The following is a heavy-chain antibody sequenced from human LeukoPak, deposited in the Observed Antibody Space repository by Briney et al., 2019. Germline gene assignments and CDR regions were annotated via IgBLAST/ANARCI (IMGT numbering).Heavy chain of an antibody. Sequence: GGSLRLSCAVSGFTFSSYAMTWVRQPPGKGLNWASAIRGTGANTYYAASVKGRFTTSRDNPRSTLYLQMNSLSNEDTAVYYCAYADNNGWYYFDYWGQGTLVTVSS. CDR2: IRGTGANT. D-gene: IGHD6-19*01. CDR1: GFTFSSYA. CDR3: AYADNNGWYYFDY. V-gene: IGHV3-23*01. J-gene: IGHJ4*02.